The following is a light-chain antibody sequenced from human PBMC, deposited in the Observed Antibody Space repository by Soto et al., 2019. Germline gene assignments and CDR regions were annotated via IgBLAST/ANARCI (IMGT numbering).Light chain of an antibody. J-gene: IGKJ2*01. CDR3: QQYYSIPYT. CDR2: GAS. V-gene: IGKV1-39*01. Sequence: DIQVTQSPSSLPASVGDRVTITCRTSQSISTYLNWYQQKPGKAPKLLIYGASSLQSGVPSRFSGSGSGTDFTLTISSLQPEDFATYYCQQYYSIPYTFGQGTKLEIK. CDR1: QSISTY.